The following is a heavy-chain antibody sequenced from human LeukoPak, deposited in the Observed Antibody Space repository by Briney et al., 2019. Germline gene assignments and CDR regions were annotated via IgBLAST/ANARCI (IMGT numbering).Heavy chain of an antibody. D-gene: IGHD4-23*01. CDR2: ISAYNGNT. CDR3: ARDGAHDYGGNSRGDAFDI. J-gene: IGHJ3*02. CDR1: GYTFTSYG. Sequence: ASVKVSCKASGYTFTSYGISWVRQAPGQGLEWMGWISAYNGNTNYVQKLQGRVTMTTDTSTSTAYMELRSLRSDDTAVYYCARDGAHDYGGNSRGDAFDIWGQGTMVTVSS. V-gene: IGHV1-18*01.